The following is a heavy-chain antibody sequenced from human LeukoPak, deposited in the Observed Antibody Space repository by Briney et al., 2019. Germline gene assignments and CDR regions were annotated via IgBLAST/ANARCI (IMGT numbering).Heavy chain of an antibody. CDR2: ISGSGGST. CDR3: TTDPSLVGEDY. CDR1: GFTFSSYA. V-gene: IGHV3-23*01. J-gene: IGHJ4*02. D-gene: IGHD4-17*01. Sequence: GGSLRLSCAASGFTFSSYAMSWVRQAPGKGLEWVSAISGSGGSTYYADSVKGRFTISRDNSKNTLYLQMNSLRAEDTAVYYCTTDPSLVGEDYWGQGTLVTVSS.